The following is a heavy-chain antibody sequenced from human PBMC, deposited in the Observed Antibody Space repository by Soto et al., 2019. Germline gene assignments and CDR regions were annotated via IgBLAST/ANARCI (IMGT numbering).Heavy chain of an antibody. Sequence: QVQLVESGGGVVQPGRSLRLSCAASGFTFSSYAMHWVRQAPGKGLEWVAVISYDGSNKYYADSVKGRFTISRDNSKNTLYRQMNSLRAEDTAVYYCARELGDCISTSCYSYFDYWGQGTLVTVSS. J-gene: IGHJ4*02. V-gene: IGHV3-30-3*01. CDR1: GFTFSSYA. D-gene: IGHD2-2*02. CDR3: ARELGDCISTSCYSYFDY. CDR2: ISYDGSNK.